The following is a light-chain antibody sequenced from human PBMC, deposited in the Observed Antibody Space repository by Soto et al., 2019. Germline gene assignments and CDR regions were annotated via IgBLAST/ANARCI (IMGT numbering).Light chain of an antibody. CDR1: QDLTTF. CDR3: QQYVNLPYT. J-gene: IGKJ2*01. CDR2: DTT. V-gene: IGKV1-33*01. Sequence: DLQMTQSPTSLAASVGARVTITCQASQDLTTFLNWYQQKPGEAPKLLIYDTTTLEEGVPSRFSGGGSGTDFTFTINGLQPEDAAIYSCQQYVNLPYTFGQGTKLEIK.